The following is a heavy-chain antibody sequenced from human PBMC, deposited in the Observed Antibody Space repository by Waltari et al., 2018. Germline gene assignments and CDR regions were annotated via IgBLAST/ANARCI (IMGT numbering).Heavy chain of an antibody. CDR1: GFLFGTYT. D-gene: IGHD2-21*01. Sequence: QGQLVESGGGVVQPGKSLSLSCAASGFLFGTYTMYWVRQAPGKGLDGVSTISDDGDSKYYADSVKGRFTVSRDNSKNTLHVQMNGLRPEDSGLYYCARSYGGEAFDIWGLGTKVIVSS. J-gene: IGHJ3*02. CDR2: ISDDGDSK. CDR3: ARSYGGEAFDI. V-gene: IGHV3-30-3*01.